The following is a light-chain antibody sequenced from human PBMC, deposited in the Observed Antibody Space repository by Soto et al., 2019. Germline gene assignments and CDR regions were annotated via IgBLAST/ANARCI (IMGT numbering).Light chain of an antibody. Sequence: EIVMPQSTATLSVSPGERATLSCRASKRVSSNLAWYQQKPGQAPRLLIYGSSTRATGIPARFSGSGSGTEVTLTISSLKSEDFAVYYCQQYNKWPPMYTFGQGTKLEIK. V-gene: IGKV3-15*01. CDR3: QQYNKWPPMYT. J-gene: IGKJ2*01. CDR1: KRVSSN. CDR2: GSS.